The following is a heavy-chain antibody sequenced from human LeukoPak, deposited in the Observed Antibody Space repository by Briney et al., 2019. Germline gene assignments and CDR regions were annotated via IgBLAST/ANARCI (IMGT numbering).Heavy chain of an antibody. CDR2: ISAYNGNT. J-gene: IGHJ4*02. CDR1: GYTFTSYG. V-gene: IGHV1-18*01. D-gene: IGHD3-22*01. CDR3: ARVRTCYYDSSGYCYYFDY. Sequence: ASVKVSCKASGYTFTSYGISWVRQAPGQGLEWMGWISAYNGNTNYAQKLQGRVTITADKSTSTAYMELSSLRSEDTAVYYCARVRTCYYDSSGYCYYFDYWGQGTLVTVSS.